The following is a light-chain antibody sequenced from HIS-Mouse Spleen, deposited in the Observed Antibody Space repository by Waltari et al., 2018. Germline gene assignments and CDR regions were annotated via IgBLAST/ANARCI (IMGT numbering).Light chain of an antibody. CDR2: EES. CDR1: ALPKKY. V-gene: IGLV3-10*01. CDR3: YSTDSSGNHRV. Sequence: SYELTQPPSVSVSPGQTARITCSGDALPKKYAYWYQQKSGQAPVLVMYEESKRPSGIPEGFSGSSSGTMGTLTISGAQVEDEADYYCYSTDSSGNHRVFGGGTKLTVL. J-gene: IGLJ2*01.